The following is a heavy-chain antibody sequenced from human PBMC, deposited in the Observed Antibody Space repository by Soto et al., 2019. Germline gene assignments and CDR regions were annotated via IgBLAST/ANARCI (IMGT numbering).Heavy chain of an antibody. Sequence: QVQLVQSGAEVKKPGSSVTVSCKASGGTFSSYTISWVRQAPGQGLEWMGGIIPIFGTANYAQKFQGRVTITADESTSIASIHFSSLRSEDTVVYYCARGNPRWLQFLFFDLWGRGTLVTVSS. J-gene: IGHJ2*01. CDR3: ARGNPRWLQFLFFDL. V-gene: IGHV1-69*12. CDR2: IIPIFGTA. D-gene: IGHD5-12*01. CDR1: GGTFSSYT.